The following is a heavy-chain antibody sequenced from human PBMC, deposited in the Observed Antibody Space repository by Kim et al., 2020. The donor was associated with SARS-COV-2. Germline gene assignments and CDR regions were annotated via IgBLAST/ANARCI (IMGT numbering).Heavy chain of an antibody. CDR3: ARVRYDFWSGHPWDLYGMDV. CDR2: ISYDGSNK. CDR1: GFTFSSYA. Sequence: GGSLRLSCAASGFTFSSYAMHWVRQAPGKGLEWVAVISYDGSNKYYVDSVKGRFTISRDNSKNTLYLQMNSLRAEDTAVYYCARVRYDFWSGHPWDLYGMDVWGQGTTVTVSS. D-gene: IGHD3-3*01. J-gene: IGHJ6*02. V-gene: IGHV3-30*04.